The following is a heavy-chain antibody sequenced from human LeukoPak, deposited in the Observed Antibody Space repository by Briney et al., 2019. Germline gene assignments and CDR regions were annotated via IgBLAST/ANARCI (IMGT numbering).Heavy chain of an antibody. CDR1: GGSFSGYY. CDR3: ARKVDEMITFGGVIVIAAFDY. Sequence: SETLSLTCAVYGGSFSGYYWSWIRQPPGKGLEWIGEINHSGSTNYNPSLKSRVTISVDTSKNQFSLKLSSVTAADTAVYYRARKVDEMITFGGVIVIAAFDYWGQGTLVTVSS. J-gene: IGHJ4*02. CDR2: INHSGST. D-gene: IGHD3-16*02. V-gene: IGHV4-34*01.